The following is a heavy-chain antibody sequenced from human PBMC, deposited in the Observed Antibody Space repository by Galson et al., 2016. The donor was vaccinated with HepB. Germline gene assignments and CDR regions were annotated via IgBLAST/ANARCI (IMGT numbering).Heavy chain of an antibody. J-gene: IGHJ4*02. V-gene: IGHV3-64D*08. CDR3: AKHRLGYYDSGSPFDY. CDR2: IIGNGDNT. D-gene: IGHD3-10*01. Sequence: LRLSCAASGFTFSDHAMHWFRRAPGKGLDYVSAIIGNGDNTHYADSARGRFTISRDNSKNTLYLQMSSLRAEDGAIYYCAKHRLGYYDSGSPFDYWGQGTLVTVSS. CDR1: GFTFSDHA.